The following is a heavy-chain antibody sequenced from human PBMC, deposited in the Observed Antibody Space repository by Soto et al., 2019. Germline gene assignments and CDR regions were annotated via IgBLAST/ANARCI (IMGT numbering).Heavy chain of an antibody. V-gene: IGHV3-30-3*01. J-gene: IGHJ5*02. CDR2: ISYDGSNK. CDR3: ARDYYGSGSYYNRYNWFDP. CDR1: GFTFSSYA. D-gene: IGHD3-10*01. Sequence: GSLRLSCAASGFTFSSYAMHWVRQAPGKGLEWVAVISYDGSNKYYADSVKGRFTISRDNSKNTLYLQMNSLRAEDTAVYYCARDYYGSGSYYNRYNWFDPWGQGTLVTVSS.